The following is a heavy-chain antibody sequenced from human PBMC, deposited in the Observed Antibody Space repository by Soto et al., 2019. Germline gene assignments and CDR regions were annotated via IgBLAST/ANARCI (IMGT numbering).Heavy chain of an antibody. D-gene: IGHD4-17*01. CDR1: GGSISTVGHY. CDR3: AKMTTVTSNYFDY. V-gene: IGHV4-30-4*08. Sequence: SETLSLTCSVSGGSISTVGHYWTWIRQPPGKGLEWIGSIYHTGSTYYSKSLRSRLTMSVDTSKSQFSLKLSSVTAADTAVYYCAKMTTVTSNYFDYWGQGTLVTVSS. J-gene: IGHJ4*02. CDR2: IYHTGST.